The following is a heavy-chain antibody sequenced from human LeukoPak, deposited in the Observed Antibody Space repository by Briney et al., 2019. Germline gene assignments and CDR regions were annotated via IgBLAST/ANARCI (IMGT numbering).Heavy chain of an antibody. CDR1: GFTFSSYA. CDR3: TKVRSGSSNWALRIFDY. D-gene: IGHD4-11*01. Sequence: GGSLRLSCAASGFTFSSYAMSWVRQAPGKGLEWVSAISGSGGSTYYADSVKGRFTISRDNSKNTLYLQMNSLRAEDTAVYYCTKVRSGSSNWALRIFDYWGQGALVTVSS. V-gene: IGHV3-23*01. CDR2: ISGSGGST. J-gene: IGHJ4*02.